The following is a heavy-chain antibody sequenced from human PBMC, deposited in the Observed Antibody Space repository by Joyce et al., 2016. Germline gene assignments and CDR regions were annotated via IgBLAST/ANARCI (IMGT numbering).Heavy chain of an antibody. V-gene: IGHV1-69*12. J-gene: IGHJ6*02. D-gene: IGHD1-14*01. Sequence: QVLLVQSGATVKRPGSSLKVSCKSSGGAFSNCTVNWVRQAPGQRLEWMGGIIPFVGAAKYAEHFQGRGTLTADLSTRTAFMELSSLTSADTAVYYCARGGTSSDHFFFYTLDIWGPGTTVIVSS. CDR3: ARGGTSSDHFFFYTLDI. CDR1: GGAFSNCT. CDR2: IIPFVGAA.